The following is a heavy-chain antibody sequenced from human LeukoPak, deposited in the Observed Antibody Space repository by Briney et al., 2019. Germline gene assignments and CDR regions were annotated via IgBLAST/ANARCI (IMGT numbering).Heavy chain of an antibody. CDR2: IYSGGIT. V-gene: IGHV3-66*01. CDR3: ARAIHCSSGRCYDFDY. Sequence: HPGGSLRLSCAASGFTVSSSYMSWVRQAPGRGLEWVSVIYSGGITYYADSVKGRFTISRDNSKNTLYLQMNSLRAEDTAVYYCARAIHCSSGRCYDFDYWGQGTLVTVSS. J-gene: IGHJ4*02. D-gene: IGHD2-15*01. CDR1: GFTVSSSY.